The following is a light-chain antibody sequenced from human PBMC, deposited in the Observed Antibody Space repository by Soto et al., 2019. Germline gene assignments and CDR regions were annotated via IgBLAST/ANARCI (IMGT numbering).Light chain of an antibody. CDR2: GAS. J-gene: IGKJ1*01. Sequence: EIVLTQSPGTLSVSPGERATLSCRASQSVSSKLAWYQQKPGQAPRLLFYGASTGATGIPARFSGSGSDTEFTLFISSLQSEDFAVYYCQQYNNWPGTFGQGTKVDIK. CDR3: QQYNNWPGT. V-gene: IGKV3-15*01. CDR1: QSVSSK.